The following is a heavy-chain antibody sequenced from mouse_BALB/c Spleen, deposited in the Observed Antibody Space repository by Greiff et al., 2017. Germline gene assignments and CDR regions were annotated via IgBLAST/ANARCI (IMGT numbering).Heavy chain of an antibody. CDR3: ASGEVRLYYAMDY. D-gene: IGHD2-14*01. V-gene: IGHV14-3*02. CDR2: IDPANGNT. Sequence: EVKLQQSGAELVKPGASVKLSCTASGFNIKDTYMHWVKQRPEQGLEWIGRIDPANGNTKYDPKFQGKATITADTSSNTAYLQLSSLTSEDTAVYYCASGEVRLYYAMDYWGQGTSVTVSS. CDR1: GFNIKDTY. J-gene: IGHJ4*01.